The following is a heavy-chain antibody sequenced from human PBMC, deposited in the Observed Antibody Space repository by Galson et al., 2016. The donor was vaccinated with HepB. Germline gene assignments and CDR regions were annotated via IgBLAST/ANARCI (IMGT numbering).Heavy chain of an antibody. J-gene: IGHJ4*02. Sequence: SLRLSCAASGFTFSSYSMNWVRQSPGKGLEWISYIDGESGTILYADSVKGRFTISRDNAESSLHLQMNTLRGEDTAVYYCARDGTGSGSYSGAFHWGQGALVTVSS. CDR3: ARDGTGSGSYSGAFH. CDR2: IDGESGTI. D-gene: IGHD1-26*01. CDR1: GFTFSSYS. V-gene: IGHV3-48*04.